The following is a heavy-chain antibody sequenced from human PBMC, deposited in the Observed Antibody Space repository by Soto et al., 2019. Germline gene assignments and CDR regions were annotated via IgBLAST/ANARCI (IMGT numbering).Heavy chain of an antibody. CDR3: ARSRNGAVPDCISI. Sequence: PGGSLRLSCEASGFTFSRYAMHWVRQAPGGGLDWVAVISRDGTTTYYGDSVKGRFTVSRDNSKNTVFLSMTSLGPDDTAVFYCARSRNGAVPDCISIWGRGTLVTVSS. CDR1: GFTFSRYA. J-gene: IGHJ1*01. D-gene: IGHD3-3*02. CDR2: ISRDGTTT. V-gene: IGHV3-30-3*01.